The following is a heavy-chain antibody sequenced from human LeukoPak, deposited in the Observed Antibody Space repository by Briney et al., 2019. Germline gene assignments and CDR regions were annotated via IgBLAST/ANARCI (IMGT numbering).Heavy chain of an antibody. CDR2: ISGSGGGT. V-gene: IGHV3-23*01. D-gene: IGHD3-10*01. CDR1: GITLSNYG. CDR3: ARGPLFSGSSDYFDY. J-gene: IGHJ4*02. Sequence: GGSLRLSCAVSGITLSNYGMSWVRQAPGKGLEWVAGISGSGGGTTYADSVKGRFTISRDNSKNTLYLQMNSLRGEDTAAYYCARGPLFSGSSDYFDYWGQGTLVTVSS.